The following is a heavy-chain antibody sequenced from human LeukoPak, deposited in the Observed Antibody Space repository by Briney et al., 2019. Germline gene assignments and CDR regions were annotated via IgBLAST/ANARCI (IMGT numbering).Heavy chain of an antibody. V-gene: IGHV3-53*01. Sequence: GGSLRLSCAASRFTFSTYWMSWVRQAPGKGLEWVSVIYSGGSTYYADSVKGRFTISRDYSKNTLYLQMNSLRTEETAVYYCAKGPAMVRGTFDPWGQGTLVTVSS. CDR3: AKGPAMVRGTFDP. D-gene: IGHD3-10*01. J-gene: IGHJ5*02. CDR1: RFTFSTYW. CDR2: IYSGGST.